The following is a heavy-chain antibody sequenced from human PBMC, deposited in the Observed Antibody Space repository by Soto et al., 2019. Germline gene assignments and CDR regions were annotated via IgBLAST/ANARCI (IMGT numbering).Heavy chain of an antibody. CDR1: GFTFRNAW. Sequence: GGSLRLSCAASGFTFRNAWMSWVRQAPGKGLEWVGRIKSNADGGTTDFAAPVKGRFTISRDDSKNTLYLQMNSLKTEDTAVYYSSTVVAAAVFLVDSWGDVNLVTVTS. CDR2: IKSNADGGTT. D-gene: IGHD6-13*01. CDR3: STVVAAAVFLVDS. V-gene: IGHV3-15*01. J-gene: IGHJ5*01.